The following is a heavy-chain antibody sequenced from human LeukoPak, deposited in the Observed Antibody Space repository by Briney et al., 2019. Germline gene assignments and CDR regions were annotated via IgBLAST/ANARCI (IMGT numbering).Heavy chain of an antibody. CDR2: ISSSSSYV. Sequence: GGSLRLSCAASGFTFSSYEMNWFRQAPGKGLEWVSSISSSSSYVYYADSVKGRFTISRDNAKNSLYLQMNSLRAEDTAVYYCARPKKRGRNDAFGIWGQGTMVTVSS. J-gene: IGHJ3*02. CDR1: GFTFSSYE. CDR3: ARPKKRGRNDAFGI. V-gene: IGHV3-21*01. D-gene: IGHD1-14*01.